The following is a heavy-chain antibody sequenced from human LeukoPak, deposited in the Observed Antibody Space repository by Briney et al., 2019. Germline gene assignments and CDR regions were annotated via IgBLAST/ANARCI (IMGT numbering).Heavy chain of an antibody. Sequence: SETLSLTCTVSGGSISSSSYYWGWIRQPPGKGLEWIGSINYSGSPYDNPSLKSRVTTSVDTSKNQFSLKLSSVTAADTAVYYCARLVGATDTHFDYWGQGTLVTVSS. D-gene: IGHD1-26*01. CDR2: INYSGSP. CDR1: GGSISSSSYY. J-gene: IGHJ4*02. CDR3: ARLVGATDTHFDY. V-gene: IGHV4-39*01.